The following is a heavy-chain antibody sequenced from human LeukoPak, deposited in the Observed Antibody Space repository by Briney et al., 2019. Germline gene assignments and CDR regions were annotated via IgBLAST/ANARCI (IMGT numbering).Heavy chain of an antibody. D-gene: IGHD1-26*01. Sequence: SSETLSLTCAVYGGSFSGYYWSWIRQPPGKGLEWIGEINHSGSTNYNPSLKSRVTISVDTSKNQFSLKLSSVTAADTAVYYCARGPGIVGATVFIFRQGRYYFDYWGQGTLVTVSS. CDR1: GGSFSGYY. V-gene: IGHV4-34*01. J-gene: IGHJ4*02. CDR3: ARGPGIVGATVFIFRQGRYYFDY. CDR2: INHSGST.